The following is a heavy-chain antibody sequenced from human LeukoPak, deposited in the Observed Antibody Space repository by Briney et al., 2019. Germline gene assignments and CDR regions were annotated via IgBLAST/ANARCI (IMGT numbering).Heavy chain of an antibody. V-gene: IGHV3-23*01. Sequence: PGGSLRLSCAASGLTFTTYAMTWVRQAPGKGLEWVSAISGSGGGTYYADSVKGRFTISRDNAKNSLYLQMNSLRAEDTAVYYCARGSGSYSFNLLGFDPWGQGTLVTVSS. CDR2: ISGSGGGT. D-gene: IGHD1-26*01. CDR1: GLTFTTYA. J-gene: IGHJ5*02. CDR3: ARGSGSYSFNLLGFDP.